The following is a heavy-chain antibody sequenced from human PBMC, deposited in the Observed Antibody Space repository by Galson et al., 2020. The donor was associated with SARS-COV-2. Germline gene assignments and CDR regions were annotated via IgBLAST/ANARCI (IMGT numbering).Heavy chain of an antibody. CDR1: GDSVYNHSAA. Sequence: SQTLSHTWSIPGDSVYNHSAARNWTRPSPSTGLEWLGWTYYRSNRPSDYAVSVKRRITINPDTSKNQFSLQLNSVTPEDTAVYYCAGRVAGTNSLDIWCQGTMVIVAS. D-gene: IGHD1-7*01. J-gene: IGHJ3*02. CDR3: AGRVAGTNSLDI. V-gene: IGHV6-1*01. CDR2: TYYRSNRPS.